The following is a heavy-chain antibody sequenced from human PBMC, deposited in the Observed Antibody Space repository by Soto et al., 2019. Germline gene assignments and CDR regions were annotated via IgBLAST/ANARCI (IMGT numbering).Heavy chain of an antibody. D-gene: IGHD1-26*01. CDR3: ARDLFSGSFPLTNY. V-gene: IGHV1-18*01. CDR2: ISTYNGNR. J-gene: IGHJ4*02. Sequence: QVQLVQSGAEVKKPGASVKVSCKASGYTFTSYGINWVRQAPGQGLEWMAWISTYNGNRNYAQTFQDRVTMTTDTSTSTAYMELRNLRSDDTAVYYCARDLFSGSFPLTNYCGQGTLVTVSS. CDR1: GYTFTSYG.